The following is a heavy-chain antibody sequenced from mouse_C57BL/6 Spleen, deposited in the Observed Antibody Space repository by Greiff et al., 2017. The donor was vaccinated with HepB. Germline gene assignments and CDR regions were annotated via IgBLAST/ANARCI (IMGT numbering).Heavy chain of an antibody. D-gene: IGHD1-1*01. CDR1: GYTFTSYW. J-gene: IGHJ4*01. CDR2: INPSNGGT. Sequence: VKLMESGTELVKPGASVKLSCKASGYTFTSYWMHWVKQRPGQGLEWIGNINPSNGGTNYNEKFKSKATLTVDKSSSTAYMQLSSLTSEDSAVYYCAREVYYYGSSYYAMDYWGQGTSVTVSS. V-gene: IGHV1-53*01. CDR3: AREVYYYGSSYYAMDY.